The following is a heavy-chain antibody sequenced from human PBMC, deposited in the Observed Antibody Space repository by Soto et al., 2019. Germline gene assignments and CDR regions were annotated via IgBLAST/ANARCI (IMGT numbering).Heavy chain of an antibody. Sequence: QVQLQESGPGLVKPSGTLSLTCAVSGGSISSSNWWSWVRQPPGKGLEWIGEIYHSGSTNYNPSLKSRVTISVDKSKNQFSLELSSVTAADTAVYYCARRVRYYYDSSGTDYWGQGTLVTVSS. CDR1: GGSISSSNW. CDR3: ARRVRYYYDSSGTDY. D-gene: IGHD3-22*01. CDR2: IYHSGST. J-gene: IGHJ4*02. V-gene: IGHV4-4*02.